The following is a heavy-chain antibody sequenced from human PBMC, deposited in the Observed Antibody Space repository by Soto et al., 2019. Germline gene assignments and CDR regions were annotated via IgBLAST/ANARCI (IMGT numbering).Heavy chain of an antibody. D-gene: IGHD3-9*01. CDR3: AKDHYDILTGPMDV. V-gene: IGHV3-9*01. CDR1: GFTFDDYA. J-gene: IGHJ6*03. Sequence: EVQLVESGGGLVQPGRSLRLSCAASGFTFDDYAIHWVRQAPGKGLEWVSGINWNNRSIGYADSVKGRFTISRDNAKNSLYLQMNSLRVEDTALYYCAKDHYDILTGPMDVWGKGTTVTVSS. CDR2: INWNNRSI.